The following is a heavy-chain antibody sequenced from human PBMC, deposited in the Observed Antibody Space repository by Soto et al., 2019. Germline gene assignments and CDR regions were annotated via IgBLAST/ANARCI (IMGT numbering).Heavy chain of an antibody. J-gene: IGHJ4*02. CDR2: IFSNDEK. Sequence: ETLSLTCTVSGFSLSNARMGVSWIRQPPGKALEWLAHIFSNDEKSYSTSLKSRLTISEDTSKSQVVVTMTNMDPVDTGTYYCARIIVAVGSGYTYYRAFDYWGQGALVTVSS. D-gene: IGHD3-22*01. V-gene: IGHV2-26*01. CDR1: GFSLSNARMG. CDR3: ARIIVAVGSGYTYYRAFDY.